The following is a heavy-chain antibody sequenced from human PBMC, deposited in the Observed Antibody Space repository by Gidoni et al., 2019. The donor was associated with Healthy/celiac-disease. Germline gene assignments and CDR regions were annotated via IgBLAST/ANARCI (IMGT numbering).Heavy chain of an antibody. CDR1: GFIFSSYS. CDR3: ARDPVSDYDSSGYYDY. Sequence: GQLVESGGGLVKPGGALGVSCAASGFIFSSYSMNWVRPAPGKGLEWVSSISSSSSYIYYADSVKGRFTISRDNAKNSLYLQMNSLRAEDTAVYYCARDPVSDYDSSGYYDYWGQGTLVTVSS. D-gene: IGHD3-22*01. CDR2: ISSSSSYI. V-gene: IGHV3-21*04. J-gene: IGHJ4*02.